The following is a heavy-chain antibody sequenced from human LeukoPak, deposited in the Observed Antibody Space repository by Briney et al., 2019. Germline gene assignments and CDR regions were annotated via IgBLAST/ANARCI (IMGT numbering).Heavy chain of an antibody. CDR3: GRRGSLSDY. Sequence: GGSLRLSCAASGFSFSDYWMNWVRQAPRKGLEWVANINHDGSEKHYVDSVKGRFTISRDNAKNSLSLQMTSLRDVDTALYYCGRRGSLSDYWGQGSLVSVSS. J-gene: IGHJ4*02. CDR1: GFSFSDYW. CDR2: INHDGSEK. D-gene: IGHD3-10*01. V-gene: IGHV3-7*01.